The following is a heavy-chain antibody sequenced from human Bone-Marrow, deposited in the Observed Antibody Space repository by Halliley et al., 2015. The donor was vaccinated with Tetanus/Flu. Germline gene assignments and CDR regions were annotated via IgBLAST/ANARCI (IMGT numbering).Heavy chain of an antibody. J-gene: IGHJ4*02. V-gene: IGHV3-30*18. D-gene: IGHD3-3*02. CDR2: MSFDGTYK. Sequence: SLRLSCAASGFTFRTYGMNWVRQAPGKGLEWVAMMSFDGTYKDYGDSVKGRFTISRDNSQSTVYLEMDSLRPEDTAVYYCAKGGDGSISIAYWGQGTLVTVSS. CDR1: GFTFRTYG. CDR3: AKGGDGSISIAY.